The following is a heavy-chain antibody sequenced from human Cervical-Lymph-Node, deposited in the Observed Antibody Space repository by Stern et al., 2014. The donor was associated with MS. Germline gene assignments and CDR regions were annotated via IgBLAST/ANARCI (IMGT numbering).Heavy chain of an antibody. J-gene: IGHJ1*01. D-gene: IGHD2/OR15-2a*01. V-gene: IGHV4-31*03. CDR2: TYYTESI. CDR1: GAPINSGGYY. CDR3: ASTSQEYFHH. Sequence: VQLLQSGPGLVKPSQTLSLTCTVSGAPINSGGYYWSWLRPHPGQGLEWIGYTYYTESIYYNPSLKSRVTISKDTSKNQFSLKLNSVTAADTAVYYCASTSQEYFHHWGQGTLVTVSS.